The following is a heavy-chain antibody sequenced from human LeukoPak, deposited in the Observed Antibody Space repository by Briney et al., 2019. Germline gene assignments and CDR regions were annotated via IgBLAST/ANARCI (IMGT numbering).Heavy chain of an antibody. CDR1: GGTCSSYA. Sequence: SVKVSFKASGGTCSSYAISWVRQAPGQGLEWMGGIIPIFGTANYAQKFQGRVTITADESTSTAYMELSSLRSEDTAVYYCARDPVQLERAGYFDYWGQGTLVTVSS. CDR2: IIPIFGTA. D-gene: IGHD1-1*01. V-gene: IGHV1-69*01. J-gene: IGHJ4*02. CDR3: ARDPVQLERAGYFDY.